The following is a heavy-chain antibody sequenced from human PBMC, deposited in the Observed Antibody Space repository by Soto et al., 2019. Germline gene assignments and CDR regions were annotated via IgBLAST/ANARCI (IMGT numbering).Heavy chain of an antibody. J-gene: IGHJ6*02. D-gene: IGHD6-13*01. CDR2: ISAYNGNT. CDR3: ARGRDSSTWYTIHYYYGMDG. Sequence: VTVAGTASGCTVTSCGVIWVGQAAGQGLEWMGWISAYNGNTNYAQKLQGRVTMTTDTSTSTAYMELRSLRSDDTAVYYCARGRDSSTWYTIHYYYGMDGCGQRTTVTVFS. CDR1: GCTVTSCG. V-gene: IGHV1-18*01.